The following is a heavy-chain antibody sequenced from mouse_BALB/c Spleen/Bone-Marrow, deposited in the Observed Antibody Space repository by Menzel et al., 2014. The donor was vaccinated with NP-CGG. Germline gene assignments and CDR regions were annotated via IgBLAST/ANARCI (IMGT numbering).Heavy chain of an antibody. J-gene: IGHJ4*01. CDR2: INPNNGGT. V-gene: IGHV1-18*01. CDR3: ARGDGYYVYAMDY. CDR1: GYTFTEYT. D-gene: IGHD2-3*01. Sequence: EVQVVESGPELVKPGASVKISCKTSGYTFTEYTMHWVKQSLGKSLEWIGSINPNNGGTNYNQKFKGKATLTVDKSSSTAYMEFRSLTTEDSAVYYCARGDGYYVYAMDYWGQGTSVTVSS.